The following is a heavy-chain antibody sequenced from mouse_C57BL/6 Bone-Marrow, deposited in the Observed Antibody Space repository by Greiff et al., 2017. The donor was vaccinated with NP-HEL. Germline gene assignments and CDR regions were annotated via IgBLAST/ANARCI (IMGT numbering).Heavy chain of an antibody. CDR1: GYTFTSYW. CDR2: INPSNGGT. Sequence: QVQLQQSGTELVKPGASVKLSCKASGYTFTSYWMHWVKQRPGQGLEWIGNINPSNGGTNYNEKFKSKATLTVDKSSSTAYMQLSSLTSEDSAVYYCARLKGVVATDYAMDYWGQGTSVTVSS. D-gene: IGHD1-1*01. J-gene: IGHJ4*01. CDR3: ARLKGVVATDYAMDY. V-gene: IGHV1-53*01.